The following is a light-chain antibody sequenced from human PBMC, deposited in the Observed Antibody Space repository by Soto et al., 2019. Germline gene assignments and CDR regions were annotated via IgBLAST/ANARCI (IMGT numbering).Light chain of an antibody. CDR3: QVWDSSTV. CDR2: RDS. V-gene: IGLV3-9*01. J-gene: IGLJ3*02. Sequence: SYELTQPLSVPVALGQTARITCGGNNIGSKNEHWYQQKPGQAPVLVIYRDSNRPSGIPERFSGSNSGNTATLTISRAQAGDEADYYCQVWDSSTVFGGGTTLTVL. CDR1: NIGSKN.